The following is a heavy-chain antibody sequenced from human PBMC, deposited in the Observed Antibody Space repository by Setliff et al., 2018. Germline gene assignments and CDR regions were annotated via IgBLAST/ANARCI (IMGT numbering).Heavy chain of an antibody. Sequence: PSETMSLTCAAYGGTFSDYYWTWIRQPPGKGLEWIGEINHSGTTNYHPSLRSRGTISVDTSKNQFSLKLSSVTATDTAVYYCARREIAVAGEPFEPWGQGTLVTVSS. CDR3: ARREIAVAGEPFEP. V-gene: IGHV4-34*01. D-gene: IGHD6-19*01. CDR1: GGTFSDYY. J-gene: IGHJ4*02. CDR2: INHSGTT.